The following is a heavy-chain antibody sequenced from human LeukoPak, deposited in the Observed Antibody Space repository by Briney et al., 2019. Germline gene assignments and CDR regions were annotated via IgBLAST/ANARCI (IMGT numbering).Heavy chain of an antibody. CDR3: ARDRQKLSTSGSDAFDV. J-gene: IGHJ3*01. CDR2: VYYSGST. Sequence: SETLSLTCTVSGGSIRSYFWSWIRQTPGKGLEWIGYVYYSGSTNYNPSLTSRVTISVDTSKNQFSLKLNSVTAADTAVYYCARDRQKLSTSGSDAFDVWGQGTVVTVSS. D-gene: IGHD6-6*01. CDR1: GGSIRSYF. V-gene: IGHV4-59*01.